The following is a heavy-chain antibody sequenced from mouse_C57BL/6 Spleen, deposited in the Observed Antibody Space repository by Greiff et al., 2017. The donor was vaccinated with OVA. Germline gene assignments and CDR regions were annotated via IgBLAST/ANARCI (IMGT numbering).Heavy chain of an antibody. V-gene: IGHV1-74*01. J-gene: IGHJ4*01. CDR2: IHPSDSAT. Sequence: QVQLQQPGAELVKPGASVKVSCKASGYTFTSYWMHWVKQRPGQGLEWIGRIHPSDSATNYNQKFKGKATLTVYKSSITAYMQLSSLTSEDSAVYYCAICGYYSMDYWGQGTSVTVSS. CDR1: GYTFTSYW. CDR3: AICGYYSMDY.